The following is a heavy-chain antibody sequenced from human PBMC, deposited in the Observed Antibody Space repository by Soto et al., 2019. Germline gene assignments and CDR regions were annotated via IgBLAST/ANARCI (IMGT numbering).Heavy chain of an antibody. CDR2: INHSGST. D-gene: IGHD3-3*01. CDR1: GGSFSGYY. J-gene: IGHJ6*02. CDR3: ARGTVFWSRYQAFYYGMDV. Sequence: SETLSLTCAVYGGSFSGYYWSWIRQPPGKGLEWIGEINHSGSTNYNPPLKSRVTISVDTSKKQFSLKLSSVTAADTAVYYCARGTVFWSRYQAFYYGMDVWGQGTTVTVSS. V-gene: IGHV4-34*01.